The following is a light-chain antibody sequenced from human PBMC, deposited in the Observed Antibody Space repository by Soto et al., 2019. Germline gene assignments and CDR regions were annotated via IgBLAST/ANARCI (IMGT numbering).Light chain of an antibody. CDR2: EVS. Sequence: QSVLTQPPSASGSPGQSVTISCTGTSSDVGGHNYVSWYQQHPGKAPKLMIYEVSKRPSGVPDRFSGSKSGNTASLTVSGLQAEDEADYYCSSYAGFNSYVFGTGTKLTVL. CDR3: SSYAGFNSYV. V-gene: IGLV2-8*01. CDR1: SSDVGGHNY. J-gene: IGLJ1*01.